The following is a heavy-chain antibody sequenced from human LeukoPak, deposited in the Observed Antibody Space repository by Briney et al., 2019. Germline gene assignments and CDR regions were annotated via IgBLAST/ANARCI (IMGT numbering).Heavy chain of an antibody. CDR2: ISAYNGNT. D-gene: IGHD7-27*01. J-gene: IGHJ6*02. V-gene: IGHV1-18*01. CDR1: GYTFTSYG. Sequence: APVKVSCKASGYTFTSYGVSWVRQAPGQGLEWMGWISAYNGNTNYAQKVQARVTMTRDTSTSTAYMELRSLRSDDTAVYYCARGLPWGQNSLYGMDVWGQGTTVTVSS. CDR3: ARGLPWGQNSLYGMDV.